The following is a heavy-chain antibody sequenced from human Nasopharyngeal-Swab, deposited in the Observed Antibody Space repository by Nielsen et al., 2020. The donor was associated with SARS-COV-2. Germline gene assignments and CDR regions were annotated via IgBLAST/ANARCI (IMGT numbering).Heavy chain of an antibody. CDR3: ATWMTAHFDY. V-gene: IGHV3-23*01. D-gene: IGHD5-18*01. Sequence: GGSLRLSCKGSGYSFTSYWIGWVRQAPGQGLEWVSTVDYDGVRTHYADSVEGRFIISRDNSKNTVYLQIKSLGVEDAAVYYCATWMTAHFDYWGQGTLVT. J-gene: IGHJ4*02. CDR1: GYSFTSYW. CDR2: VDYDGVRT.